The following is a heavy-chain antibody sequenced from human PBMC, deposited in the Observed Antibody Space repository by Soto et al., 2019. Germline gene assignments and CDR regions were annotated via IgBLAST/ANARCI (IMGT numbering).Heavy chain of an antibody. CDR2: INPSGGST. Sequence: QVQLVQSGAEVKKPGASVKVSCKASGYTFTSYYMHWVRQAPGQGLEWMGIINPSGGSTSYAQKFQGRVTMTRDTSTSTVYMELSGLRSEDTAVYYCAIVVAANNWFDPWGQGTLVTVSS. CDR1: GYTFTSYY. J-gene: IGHJ5*02. CDR3: AIVVAANNWFDP. V-gene: IGHV1-46*03. D-gene: IGHD2-15*01.